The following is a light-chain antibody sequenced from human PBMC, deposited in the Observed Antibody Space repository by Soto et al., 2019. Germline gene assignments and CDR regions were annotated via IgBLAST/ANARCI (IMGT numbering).Light chain of an antibody. CDR3: QQYNNWPGT. CDR2: GAS. Sequence: EIVMTQSPATLSVSPGERATLSCRASQSVRSNVAWYQQKPGQAPRLLIYGASTRATGIPARFSGSGSGTEFTLTISSMQSEDFAVYYCQQYNNWPGTFGQGTKVEIK. J-gene: IGKJ1*01. CDR1: QSVRSN. V-gene: IGKV3-15*01.